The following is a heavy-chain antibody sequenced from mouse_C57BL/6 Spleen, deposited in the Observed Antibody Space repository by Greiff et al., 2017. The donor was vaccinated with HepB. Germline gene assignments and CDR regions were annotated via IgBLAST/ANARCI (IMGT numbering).Heavy chain of an antibody. J-gene: IGHJ3*01. CDR1: GYSITSGYY. CDR3: SRPPIY. V-gene: IGHV3-6*01. Sequence: EVQLQESGPGLVKPSQSLSLTCSVTGYSITSGYYWNWIRQFQGTKLEWIGYISYDGSNNYNPSLKNRISITRDTSKNQFFLKLNSVTTEDTATYYCSRPPIYWGQGTLVTVSA. CDR2: ISYDGSN. D-gene: IGHD6-5*01.